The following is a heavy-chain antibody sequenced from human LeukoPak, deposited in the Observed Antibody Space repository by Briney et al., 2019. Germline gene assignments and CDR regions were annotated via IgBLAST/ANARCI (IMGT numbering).Heavy chain of an antibody. D-gene: IGHD3-10*01. CDR3: ARHKGGSYSGAFDV. J-gene: IGHJ3*01. CDR2: IYSSDST. Sequence: PGGSLRLSCAASGFTVRSNYMSWVRQAPGKGLEWVSVIYSSDSTYYADSVKGRFTIFRDNSKNTLYLQMNSLRAEDTAVYYCARHKGGSYSGAFDVWGQGTMVTVSS. CDR1: GFTVRSNY. V-gene: IGHV3-53*01.